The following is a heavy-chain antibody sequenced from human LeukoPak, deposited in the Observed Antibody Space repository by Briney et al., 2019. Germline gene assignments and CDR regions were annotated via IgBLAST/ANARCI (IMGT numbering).Heavy chain of an antibody. V-gene: IGHV1-69*04. D-gene: IGHD3-22*01. CDR1: GGTFSSYA. CDR2: IIPIFGIA. CDR3: ALSGDYYDSSGVQH. J-gene: IGHJ1*01. Sequence: GASVTVSCKASGGTFSSYAISWVRQAPGQGREWMGRIIPIFGIANYAQKFQGRVTITADKSTSTAYMELSSLRSEDTAVYYCALSGDYYDSSGVQHWGQGTLVTVSS.